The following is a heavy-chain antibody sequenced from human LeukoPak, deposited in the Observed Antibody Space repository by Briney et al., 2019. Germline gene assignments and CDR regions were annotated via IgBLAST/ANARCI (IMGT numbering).Heavy chain of an antibody. D-gene: IGHD2-8*01. J-gene: IGHJ4*02. CDR3: VTQDCSKGVCYAGDN. CDR2: IKPDSGGT. Sequence: GASVTVSCKASGYTFTDYFIHWVRQAPGQGLEWMGWIKPDSGGTKYAQMFQGRVTMTRDTSISTAYMELTSLRSDDAALYYCVTQDCSKGVCYAGDNWGQGTLVTVSS. CDR1: GYTFTDYF. V-gene: IGHV1-2*02.